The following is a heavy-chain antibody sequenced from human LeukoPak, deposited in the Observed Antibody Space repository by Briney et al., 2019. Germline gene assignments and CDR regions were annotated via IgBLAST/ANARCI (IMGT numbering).Heavy chain of an antibody. Sequence: GRSLRLSCAASGFTFSNYEINWVRQAPGKGLEWVSYIGSRGTTIYYADSVKGRFTISRDNAKNSLYLQMNSLRAEDTGVYYCATLSSRGTKWFDPWGQGTLVTVSS. CDR3: ATLSSRGTKWFDP. CDR2: IGSRGTTI. CDR1: GFTFSNYE. D-gene: IGHD1-1*01. J-gene: IGHJ5*02. V-gene: IGHV3-48*03.